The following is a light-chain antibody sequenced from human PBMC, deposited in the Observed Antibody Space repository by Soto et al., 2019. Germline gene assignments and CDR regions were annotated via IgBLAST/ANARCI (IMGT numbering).Light chain of an antibody. V-gene: IGLV2-11*01. CDR1: SSDVGGYNY. CDR2: DVS. J-gene: IGLJ2*01. Sequence: QSALTQPRSVSGSPGQSVTISCTGTSSDVGGYNYVSWYQQHPGKAPKLMIYDVSKWPSGVPDRFSGSKSGNTASLTISGLQAEDEADYYCCSYAGNSLVVFGGGTKVTVL. CDR3: CSYAGNSLVV.